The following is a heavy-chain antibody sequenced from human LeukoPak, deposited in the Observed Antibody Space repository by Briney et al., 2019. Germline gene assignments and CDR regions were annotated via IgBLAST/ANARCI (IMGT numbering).Heavy chain of an antibody. CDR3: ARQAGWGYNSGAIDY. Sequence: SETLSLTCTVSGGSISSYYWSWIRQPPGKGLEWIGYIYYSGSTNHNPSLKSRVNMSVDTSKNQFSLRLTSVTAADTAVYYCARQAGWGYNSGAIDYWGQGPLVTVSS. V-gene: IGHV4-59*08. CDR2: IYYSGST. J-gene: IGHJ4*02. CDR1: GGSISSYY. D-gene: IGHD5-18*01.